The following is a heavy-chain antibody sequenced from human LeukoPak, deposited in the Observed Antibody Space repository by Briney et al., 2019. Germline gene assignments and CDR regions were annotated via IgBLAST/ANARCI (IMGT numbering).Heavy chain of an antibody. D-gene: IGHD1-26*01. J-gene: IGHJ4*02. CDR2: VNQGGTEK. CDR1: GFTFSSQW. Sequence: GGSLRLSCAASGFTFSSQWMGWVRQAPGKGLEWVANVNQGGTEKFYVDSVKGRFTISRDNAENSLYLQMNSLRVEDTAVYYCARDGGSLDYWGQGTLVTVSS. CDR3: ARDGGSLDY. V-gene: IGHV3-7*01.